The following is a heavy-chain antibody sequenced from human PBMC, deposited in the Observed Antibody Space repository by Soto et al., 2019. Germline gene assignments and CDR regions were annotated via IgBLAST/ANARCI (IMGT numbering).Heavy chain of an antibody. CDR3: ARAGSYYYDSSGYYYGFDY. Sequence: QVQLQESGPGLVKPSETLSLTCTVSGGFVSSGSYYWSWIRQPPGKGLEWIGYIYYSGSTNYNPSLKSRVTISVDTSKNQFSLKLSSVTAADTAVYYCARAGSYYYDSSGYYYGFDYWGQGTLVTVSS. J-gene: IGHJ4*02. CDR1: GGFVSSGSYY. V-gene: IGHV4-61*01. D-gene: IGHD3-22*01. CDR2: IYYSGST.